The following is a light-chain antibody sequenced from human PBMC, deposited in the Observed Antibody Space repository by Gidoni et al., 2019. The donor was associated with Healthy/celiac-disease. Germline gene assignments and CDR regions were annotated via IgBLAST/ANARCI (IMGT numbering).Light chain of an antibody. J-gene: IGKJ1*01. CDR3: MQALQTPRT. CDR1: QSLLHSNGYNY. Sequence: DIVMTQSPPSLPVTPGEPASISFRSSQSLLHSNGYNYLDWYLQKPGQSPQLLIYLGSNRASGVPDRFSGSGSGTDFTLKISRVEAEDVGVYYCMQALQTPRTFGQGTKVEIK. V-gene: IGKV2-28*01. CDR2: LGS.